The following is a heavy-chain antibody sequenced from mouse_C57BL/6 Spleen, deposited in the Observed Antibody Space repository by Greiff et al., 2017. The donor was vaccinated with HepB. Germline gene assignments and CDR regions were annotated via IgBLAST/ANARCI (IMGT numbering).Heavy chain of an antibody. CDR3: ARRGITTVVAPGYFDV. V-gene: IGHV1-69*01. J-gene: IGHJ1*03. Sequence: QVQLQQPGAELVMPGASVKLSCKASGYTFTSYWMHWVKQRPGQGLEWIGEIDPSDSYTNYNQKFKGKSTLTVDKSSSTAYMQLSSLTSEDSAVYYCARRGITTVVAPGYFDVWGTGTTVTVSS. CDR1: GYTFTSYW. D-gene: IGHD1-1*01. CDR2: IDPSDSYT.